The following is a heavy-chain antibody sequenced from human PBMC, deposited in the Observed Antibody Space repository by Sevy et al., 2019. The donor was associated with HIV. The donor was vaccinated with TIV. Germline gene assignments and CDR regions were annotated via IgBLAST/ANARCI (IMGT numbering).Heavy chain of an antibody. D-gene: IGHD3-10*01. V-gene: IGHV3-23*01. CDR2: ISGSGGST. J-gene: IGHJ6*02. CDR1: GFTFSSYA. Sequence: GGSLRLSCAASGFTFSSYAMSWVRQAPGKGLEWVSAISGSGGSTYYADSVKGRFPISRENSKNTLYLQMNSLRAEDTAVYYCAKEGVLWFGESPYYGMDVWGQGTTVTVSS. CDR3: AKEGVLWFGESPYYGMDV.